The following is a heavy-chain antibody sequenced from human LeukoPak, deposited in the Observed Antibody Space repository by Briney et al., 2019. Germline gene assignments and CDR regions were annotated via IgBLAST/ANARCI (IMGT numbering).Heavy chain of an antibody. CDR2: ISPYNGNT. J-gene: IGHJ4*02. CDR1: GYTFRSYG. CDR3: ARDGGYFDY. V-gene: IGHV1-18*01. Sequence: ASVKVSCKASGYTFRSYGFSWVRPAPGQGLEWMGWISPYNGNTNYAQRFQGRVTMTTDTSTSTAYMELRRLRFDDTAVYYCARDGGYFDYWGRGTLVTVSS.